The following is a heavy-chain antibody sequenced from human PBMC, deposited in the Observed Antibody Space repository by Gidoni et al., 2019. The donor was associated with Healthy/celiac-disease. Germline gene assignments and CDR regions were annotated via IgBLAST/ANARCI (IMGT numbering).Heavy chain of an antibody. CDR1: GGPITSRSYY. Sequence: QLQLQESGPGLVKPSATLSLTCTVSGGPITSRSYYWGWLRQPPGKGLEWIGRIDYSGSTYYNPSLKCRVTISVDTSKNQFSLKLSSVTAADTAVYYCARQEYYYDSSGYYHDAFDIWGQGTMVTVSS. CDR2: IDYSGST. CDR3: ARQEYYYDSSGYYHDAFDI. V-gene: IGHV4-39*01. D-gene: IGHD3-22*01. J-gene: IGHJ3*02.